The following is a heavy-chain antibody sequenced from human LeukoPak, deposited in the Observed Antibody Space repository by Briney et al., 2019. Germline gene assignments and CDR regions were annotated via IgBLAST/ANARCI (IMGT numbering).Heavy chain of an antibody. J-gene: IGHJ4*02. CDR2: ISAYNGNT. V-gene: IGHV1-18*01. CDR3: AREGCSGGSCYSRPIDY. CDR1: GYTFTSYG. Sequence: GASVKVSCKASGYTFTSYGISWVRQAPGQGLEWMGWISAYNGNTNYAQKLQGRVTMTTVTSTSTAYMELRSLRSDDTAVYYCAREGCSGGSCYSRPIDYWGQGTLVTVSS. D-gene: IGHD2-15*01.